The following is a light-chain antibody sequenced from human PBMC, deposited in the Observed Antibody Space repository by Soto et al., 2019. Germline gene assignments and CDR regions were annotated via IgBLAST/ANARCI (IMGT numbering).Light chain of an antibody. CDR2: AAS. CDR1: QSISTL. Sequence: DIQMTQSPSSLSASVGDRVTLTCRASQSISTLLNWYQQNPGKAPKLLISAASTLRSGVPSRFSGSGSGTDFSLTISSLQPEDFATYYCQQTYTVPQTFGQGTKVEIK. CDR3: QQTYTVPQT. V-gene: IGKV1-39*01. J-gene: IGKJ1*01.